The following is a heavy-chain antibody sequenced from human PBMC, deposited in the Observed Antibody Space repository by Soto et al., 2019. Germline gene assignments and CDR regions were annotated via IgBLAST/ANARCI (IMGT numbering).Heavy chain of an antibody. J-gene: IGHJ3*02. V-gene: IGHV4-34*01. CDR1: GGFVSSGSYY. CDR2: MSHSGGT. Sequence: QVQLQQWGAGLLKPSETLSLTCAVYGGFVSSGSYYWSWIRQPPGKGLEWIGEMSHSGGTHFNPSLQSRVPISGDTAKNPFSLKVRSVAAADPALYYCARVERGTATTVVDAFDIWGPGTMVTVSS. D-gene: IGHD1-1*01. CDR3: ARVERGTATTVVDAFDI.